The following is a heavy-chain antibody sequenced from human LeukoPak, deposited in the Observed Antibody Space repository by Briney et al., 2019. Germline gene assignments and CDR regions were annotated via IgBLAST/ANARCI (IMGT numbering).Heavy chain of an antibody. CDR1: GFTFSSYS. Sequence: GGSLSLSCAASGFTFSSYSMKWVRPPPGKVREWVSSISSSSSYISYADRVKGRFTISRDNAKNSLYLQMNSLRAEDTAVYYCARDDRYLSMAFDIWGQGTIVTVSS. D-gene: IGHD2/OR15-2a*01. CDR3: ARDDRYLSMAFDI. J-gene: IGHJ3*02. V-gene: IGHV3-21*01. CDR2: ISSSSSYI.